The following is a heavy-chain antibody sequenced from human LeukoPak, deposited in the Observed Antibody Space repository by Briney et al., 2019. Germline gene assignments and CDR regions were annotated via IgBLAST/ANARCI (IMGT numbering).Heavy chain of an antibody. J-gene: IGHJ5*02. Sequence: ASVKVSCKASGYTFTCYYMHWVRQAPGQGLEWMGWINPNSGGTNYAQKFQGRGTMTRDTSISTACMELSRLRSDDTAVYYCARTYYYGSGRFNWFDRWGQGTLVTVSS. V-gene: IGHV1-2*02. CDR1: GYTFTCYY. D-gene: IGHD3-10*01. CDR3: ARTYYYGSGRFNWFDR. CDR2: INPNSGGT.